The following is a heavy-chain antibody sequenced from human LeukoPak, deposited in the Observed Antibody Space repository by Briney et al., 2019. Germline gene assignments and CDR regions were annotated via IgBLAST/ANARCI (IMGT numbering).Heavy chain of an antibody. CDR3: AIIYCSSTSCYFDY. CDR2: ISAYNGNT. Sequence: ASVKVSCKASGYTFTSYGISWVRQASGQGLEWMGWISAYNGNTNYAQKLQGRVTMTTDTSTSTAYMELRSLRSDDTAVYYCAIIYCSSTSCYFDYWGQGTLVTVSS. V-gene: IGHV1-18*01. J-gene: IGHJ4*02. CDR1: GYTFTSYG. D-gene: IGHD2-2*01.